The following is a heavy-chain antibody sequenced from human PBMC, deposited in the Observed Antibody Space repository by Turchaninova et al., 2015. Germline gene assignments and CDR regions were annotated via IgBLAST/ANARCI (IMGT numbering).Heavy chain of an antibody. Sequence: GLTFSDYSMNWVRQAPGKGLEWISYISGTSNTIYYADSVKGRFTISRDNAKNSLYLQMKSLRAEDTAVYSCARDRVYYEXIPFXXWGQGTLVTXSS. D-gene: IGHD3-22*01. V-gene: IGHV3-48*04. CDR1: GLTFSDYS. CDR3: ARDRVYYEXIPFXX. CDR2: ISGTSNTI. J-gene: IGHJ4*02.